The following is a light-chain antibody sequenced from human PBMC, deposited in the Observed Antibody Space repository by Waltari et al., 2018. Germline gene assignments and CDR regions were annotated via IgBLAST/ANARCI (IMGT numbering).Light chain of an antibody. J-gene: IGKJ4*01. CDR2: GAS. Sequence: EIVLTQSPATLSAPPGERANLSSRASHSGSSNLAWYQQKPGQAPRLLIYGASTRATGIPARFSGSGSGTEFTLTISSMQSEDFAVYYCQQYNNWPTLTFGGGTKVEIK. V-gene: IGKV3-15*01. CDR1: HSGSSN. CDR3: QQYNNWPTLT.